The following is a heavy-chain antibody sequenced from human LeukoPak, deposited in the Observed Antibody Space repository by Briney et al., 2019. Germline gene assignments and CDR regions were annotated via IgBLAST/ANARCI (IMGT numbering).Heavy chain of an antibody. D-gene: IGHD6-19*01. CDR1: GGSISSYH. CDR2: IYTSGSP. CDR3: ARGSEQWLTYFDY. Sequence: SETLSLTCTVSGGSISSYHWSWIRQPAGKGLEWIGHIYTSGSPNYNPSLRSRVTMSVDTSKNQISLKLSSVTAADTAVYYCARGSEQWLTYFDYWGQGTLVTVSS. V-gene: IGHV4-4*07. J-gene: IGHJ4*02.